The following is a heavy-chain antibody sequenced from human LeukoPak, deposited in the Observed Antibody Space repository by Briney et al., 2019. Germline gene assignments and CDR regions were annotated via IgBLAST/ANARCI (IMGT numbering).Heavy chain of an antibody. CDR1: GFTFSSYW. CDR2: IESKTDGGTT. CDR3: TTGGGTADY. V-gene: IGHV3-15*04. J-gene: IGHJ4*02. D-gene: IGHD1-1*01. Sequence: GGSLRLSCAASGFTFSSYWMSWVRQAPGKGLEWVGHIESKTDGGTTDYAAPVKGRFTISRDYSENTLYLQLNSLKAEDTAVYFCTTGGGTADYWGQGTLVTVSS.